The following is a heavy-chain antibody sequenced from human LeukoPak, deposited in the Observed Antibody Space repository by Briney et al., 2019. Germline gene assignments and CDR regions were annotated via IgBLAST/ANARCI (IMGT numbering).Heavy chain of an antibody. CDR3: AKDSLDYGSGSYYNGGQNIYGMDV. J-gene: IGHJ6*02. CDR1: GFTFSSYG. D-gene: IGHD3-10*01. V-gene: IGHV3-30*18. CDR2: LSHDGSNK. Sequence: PGGSLRLSCAASGFTFSSYGIHWVRQAPGKGLEWVAVLSHDGSNKYYADSVKGRFTISRDNSKNTLYLQMNSLRAEDTAVYYCAKDSLDYGSGSYYNGGQNIYGMDVWGQGTTVTVSS.